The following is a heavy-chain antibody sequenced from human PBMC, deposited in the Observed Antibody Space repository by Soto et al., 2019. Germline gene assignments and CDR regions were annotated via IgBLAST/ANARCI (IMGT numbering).Heavy chain of an antibody. CDR3: AKVTRYSYGYTINFDY. D-gene: IGHD5-18*01. CDR1: GFTFSSYA. CDR2: ISGSGGST. J-gene: IGHJ4*02. V-gene: IGHV3-23*01. Sequence: GGSLRLSCAASGFTFSSYAMSWVRQAPGKGLEWVSAISGSGGSTYYADSVKGRFTISRDNSKNTLYLQMNSLRAKDTAVYYCAKVTRYSYGYTINFDYWGQGTLVTVSS.